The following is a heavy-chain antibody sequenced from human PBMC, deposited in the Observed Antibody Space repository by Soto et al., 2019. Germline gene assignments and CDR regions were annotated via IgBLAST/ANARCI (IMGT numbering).Heavy chain of an antibody. CDR1: GYPITSGYY. Sequence: SETLSLTCAVSGYPITSGYYWGWIRQPPGKGLEWIGSIYHSGTYYSPSLKSRVTMSIDTSKNRFSLKLNSVTAADTAVYFCARKLITSTTKGDTNWFDPWGQGTLVTVSS. J-gene: IGHJ5*02. D-gene: IGHD2-21*02. CDR3: ARKLITSTTKGDTNWFDP. CDR2: IYHSGT. V-gene: IGHV4-38-2*01.